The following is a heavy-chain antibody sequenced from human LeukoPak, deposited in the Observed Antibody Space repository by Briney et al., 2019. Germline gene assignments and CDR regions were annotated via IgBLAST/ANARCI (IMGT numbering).Heavy chain of an antibody. Sequence: SETLSLTCTVSGGSISSSSYYWGWIRQPPGKGLEWIGCIYYSGSTYYNPSLKSRVTISVDTSKNQFSLKLSSVTAPDTAVYYCARDKFSTQYRLRLGEFSDWGQGTLVTVSS. CDR1: GGSISSSSYY. V-gene: IGHV4-39*02. CDR2: IYYSGST. J-gene: IGHJ4*02. CDR3: ARDKFSTQYRLRLGEFSD. D-gene: IGHD3-16*01.